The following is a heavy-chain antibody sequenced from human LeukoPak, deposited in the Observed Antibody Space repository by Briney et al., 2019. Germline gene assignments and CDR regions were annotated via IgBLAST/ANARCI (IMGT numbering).Heavy chain of an antibody. D-gene: IGHD2-2*01. CDR3: AREHCSSTSCYPPKDY. CDR2: ISAYNGNT. J-gene: IGHJ4*02. Sequence: ASVKVSCKASGYTFTSYGISWVRQAPGQGLEWMGWISAYNGNTNYAQKLQGRVTMTTDTSTSTAYMELRSLRSDDTAVYYCAREHCSSTSCYPPKDYWGQGTLSPSPQ. V-gene: IGHV1-18*04. CDR1: GYTFTSYG.